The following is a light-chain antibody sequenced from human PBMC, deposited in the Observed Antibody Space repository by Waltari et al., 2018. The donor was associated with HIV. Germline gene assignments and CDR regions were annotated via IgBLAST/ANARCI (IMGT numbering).Light chain of an antibody. CDR2: EVS. CDR1: SSDVGSYNL. CDR3: CSDAGSSTVV. J-gene: IGLJ3*02. V-gene: IGLV2-23*02. Sequence: QSALTQPASVSGSPGQSINISCTGTSSDVGSYNLVPWYRQHPGKAPKLMVDEVSKRPSVFSNRFSGSKSGNTACLTISGLHAEDEADYYGCSDAGSSTVVFGGGTKLTVL.